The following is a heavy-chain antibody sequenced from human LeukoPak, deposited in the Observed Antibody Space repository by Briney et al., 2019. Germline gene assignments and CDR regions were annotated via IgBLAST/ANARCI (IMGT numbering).Heavy chain of an antibody. V-gene: IGHV3-23*01. CDR3: AKLERSPFDY. J-gene: IGHJ4*02. CDR2: ISGSGGST. D-gene: IGHD1-1*01. CDR1: GFTFRSSW. Sequence: GGSLRLSCAASGFTFRSSWIHWVRQAPGKGLEWVSAISGSGGSTYYADSVKGRFTISRDNSKNTLYLQMNSLRAEDTAVYYCAKLERSPFDYWGQGILVTVSS.